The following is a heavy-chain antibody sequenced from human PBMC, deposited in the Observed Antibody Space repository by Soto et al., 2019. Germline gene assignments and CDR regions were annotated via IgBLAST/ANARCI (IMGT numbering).Heavy chain of an antibody. CDR1: GACIGSGDYY. CDR2: IYYSGGT. Sequence: SETLSLTCTVSGACIGSGDYYWSWIRQHPGKGLEWIGYIYYSGGTYYNPSLKSRVTISVDTSKNQFSLELSSVTAADTAVYYCASIYDSSGYYYGNNWFDPWGPGTLVTVSS. J-gene: IGHJ5*02. D-gene: IGHD3-22*01. CDR3: ASIYDSSGYYYGNNWFDP. V-gene: IGHV4-31*02.